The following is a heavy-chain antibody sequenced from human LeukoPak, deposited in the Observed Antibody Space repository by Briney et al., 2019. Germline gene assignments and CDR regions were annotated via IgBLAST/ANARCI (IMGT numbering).Heavy chain of an antibody. Sequence: PGGSLRLSCAASGFTFSSYWTSWVRQAPGKGLEWVANIKQDGSEKYYVDSVKGRFTISRDNAKNSLYLQMNSLRAEDTAVYYCARDLWTISPIFDPWGQGTLVTVSS. CDR1: GFTFSSYW. J-gene: IGHJ5*02. D-gene: IGHD3-3*01. CDR2: IKQDGSEK. CDR3: ARDLWTISPIFDP. V-gene: IGHV3-7*01.